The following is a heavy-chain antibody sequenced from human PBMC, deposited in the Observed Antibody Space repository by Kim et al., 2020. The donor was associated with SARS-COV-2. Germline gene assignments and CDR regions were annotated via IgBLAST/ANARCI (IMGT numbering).Heavy chain of an antibody. Sequence: GGSLRLSCAASGFTFSSYAMHWVRQAPGKGLEWVAVISYDGSNKYYADSVKGRFTISRDNSKNTLYLQMNSLRAEDTAVYYCARQRQLVTSFDAFASWG. D-gene: IGHD6-13*01. V-gene: IGHV3-30-3*01. CDR3: ARQRQLVTSFDAFAS. J-gene: IGHJ5*01. CDR1: GFTFSSYA. CDR2: ISYDGSNK.